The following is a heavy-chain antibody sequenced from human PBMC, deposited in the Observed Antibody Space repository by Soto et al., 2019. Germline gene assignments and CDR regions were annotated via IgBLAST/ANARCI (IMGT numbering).Heavy chain of an antibody. CDR1: GFTFSSYG. V-gene: IGHV3-30*18. CDR2: ISYDGSNK. J-gene: IGHJ6*03. CDR3: AKDSGTTGTTRYYYMDV. D-gene: IGHD1-1*01. Sequence: GGSLRLSCAASGFTFSSYGMHWVRQAPGKGLEWVAVISYDGSNKYYADSVKGRFTISRDNSKNTLYLQMNSLRAEDTAVYYCAKDSGTTGTTRYYYMDVWGKGTTVTVSS.